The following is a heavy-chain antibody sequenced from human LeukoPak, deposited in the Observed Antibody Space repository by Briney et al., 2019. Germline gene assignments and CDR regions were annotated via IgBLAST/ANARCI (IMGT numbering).Heavy chain of an antibody. J-gene: IGHJ4*02. CDR1: GFTFSSYS. CDR3: ARVEVYCSSTSCYTFDY. D-gene: IGHD2-2*02. CDR2: ISSSSSYI. V-gene: IGHV3-21*01. Sequence: GGSLRLSCAASGFTFSSYSMNWVRQAPGKGLEWVSSISSSSSYIYYADSVKGRFTISRDNARNSLYLQMNSLRAEDTAVYYCARVEVYCSSTSCYTFDYWGQGTLVTVSS.